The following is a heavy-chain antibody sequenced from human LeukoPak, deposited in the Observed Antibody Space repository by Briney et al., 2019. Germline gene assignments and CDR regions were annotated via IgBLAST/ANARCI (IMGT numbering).Heavy chain of an antibody. J-gene: IGHJ4*02. V-gene: IGHV5-51*01. D-gene: IGHD3-22*01. CDR2: IYPGDSDT. CDR3: ARLHYYDSSGYYNWGSIIDY. CDR1: GYGFTSYW. Sequence: GESLKISCKGSGYGFTSYWIGWVRQMPGKGLEWMGIIYPGDSDTGYSPSFQGQVTISADKSISTAYLQWSSLKASDTAMYYCARLHYYDSSGYYNWGSIIDYWGQGTLVTVSS.